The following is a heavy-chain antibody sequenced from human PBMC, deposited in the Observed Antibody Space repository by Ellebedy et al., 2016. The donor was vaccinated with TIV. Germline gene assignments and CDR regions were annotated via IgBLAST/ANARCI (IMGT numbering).Heavy chain of an antibody. CDR2: IYSSGST. CDR3: ARGDSSSSRIYY. D-gene: IGHD6-6*01. V-gene: IGHV4-30-4*01. Sequence: MPSETLSLTCTVSSGSISSGDHYWSWIRQPPGKGLEWIGYIYSSGSTYYNSSLKSRVTISIDTSKNQFSLKLSSVTAADTAVYYCARGDSSSSRIYYWGQGTLVTVSS. CDR1: SGSISSGDHY. J-gene: IGHJ4*02.